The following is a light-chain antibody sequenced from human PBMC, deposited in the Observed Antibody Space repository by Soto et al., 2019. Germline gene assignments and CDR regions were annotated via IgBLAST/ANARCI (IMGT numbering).Light chain of an antibody. CDR3: QQYNNWPQT. J-gene: IGKJ1*01. CDR2: AAS. V-gene: IGKV1-39*01. Sequence: DIQMTQSPSSLSASVGDRVTITCRASQSISSFLNWYQQKPGKAPKLLIYAASSLRSGVPSRFSGSEAGTEYTLTITSLQPEDFAVYYCQQYNNWPQTFGQGTKVDIK. CDR1: QSISSF.